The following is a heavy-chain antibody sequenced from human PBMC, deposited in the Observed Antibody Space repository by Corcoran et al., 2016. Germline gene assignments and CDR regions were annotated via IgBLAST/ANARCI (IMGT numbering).Heavy chain of an antibody. CDR1: GFTFSSYG. D-gene: IGHD3-22*01. J-gene: IGHJ4*02. CDR2: ISYDGSNK. Sequence: QVQLVESGGGVVQPGRSLRLSCAASGFTFSSYGLHWVRQAPGTGLEWVAVISYDGSNKYYADSVKGRFTISRDNSKNTLYLQMNSLRAEDTAGDDGAKDVEGNYDDSSGPGGWGQGTVVTVSS. V-gene: IGHV3-30*18. CDR3: AKDVEGNYDDSSGPGG.